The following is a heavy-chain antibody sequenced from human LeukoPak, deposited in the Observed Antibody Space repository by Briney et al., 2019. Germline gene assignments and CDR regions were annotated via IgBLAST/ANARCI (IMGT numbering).Heavy chain of an antibody. D-gene: IGHD3-22*01. CDR3: ARAYDSSGYWPEYFHH. V-gene: IGHV3-53*04. J-gene: IGHJ1*01. CDR1: GFAVSNNY. CDR2: IYGGGST. Sequence: PGGSLRLSCAASGFAVSNNYMSWVRQAPGKGLEWVSIIYGGGSTYYADSVNGRFTISRHNSKNTLFLQMNSLRTEDTAVYYCARAYDSSGYWPEYFHHWGEGTLGTVSS.